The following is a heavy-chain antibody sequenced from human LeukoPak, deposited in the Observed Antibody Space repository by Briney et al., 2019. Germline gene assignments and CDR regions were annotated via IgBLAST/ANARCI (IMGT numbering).Heavy chain of an antibody. Sequence: SETLSLTCTVSGGTISSSSHYWGWIRQPPGKGLEWIGSMYYRGSTYHNPSLKSRVTISVDTSKNQFSLKLSSVTAADTAVYYCATTTIRLGYWGQGTLVTVSS. CDR1: GGTISSSSHY. CDR2: MYYRGST. V-gene: IGHV4-39*07. J-gene: IGHJ4*02. CDR3: ATTTIRLGY. D-gene: IGHD1-26*01.